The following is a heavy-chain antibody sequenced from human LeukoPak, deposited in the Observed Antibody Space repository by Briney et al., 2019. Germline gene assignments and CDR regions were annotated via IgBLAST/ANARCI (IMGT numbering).Heavy chain of an antibody. V-gene: IGHV1-46*01. CDR1: GYTLTNHY. J-gene: IGHJ4*02. CDR2: INPSGTT. D-gene: IGHD3-16*01. Sequence: ASVEVSCKASGYTLTNHYMHWVRQAPGQGLEWVGIINPSGTTIYAPQFQGRVTMTKDTSTSTVYMELSSLRSEGTAVYYCASGGGDDYWGQGTLVTVSS. CDR3: ASGGGDDY.